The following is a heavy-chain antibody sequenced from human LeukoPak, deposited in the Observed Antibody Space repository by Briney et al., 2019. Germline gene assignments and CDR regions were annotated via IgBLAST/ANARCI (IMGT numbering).Heavy chain of an antibody. CDR3: ARDGKIAAAGTKSHYYYYYYGMDV. Sequence: KPSETLSLTCTVSGGSTSSYYWSWIRQPAGKGLEWIGRIYTSGSTNYNPSLKSRVTMSVDTSKNQFSLKLSSVTAADTAVYYCARDGKIAAAGTKSHYYYYYYGMDVWGQGTTVTVSS. V-gene: IGHV4-4*07. CDR2: IYTSGST. D-gene: IGHD6-13*01. CDR1: GGSTSSYY. J-gene: IGHJ6*02.